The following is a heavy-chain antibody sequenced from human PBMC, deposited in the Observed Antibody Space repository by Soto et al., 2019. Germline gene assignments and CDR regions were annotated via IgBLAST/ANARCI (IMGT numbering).Heavy chain of an antibody. CDR2: ISSNSAYI. Sequence: GGSLRLSCAASGFTFRSFTMNWVRQAPGKGLEWVSTISSNSAYIYYTDALRGRFTSSRDNAKNSLHLQMNSLRAEDTAAYYCTRDASRDSSARGWFDPWGPGTLVTVSS. J-gene: IGHJ5*02. CDR1: GFTFRSFT. V-gene: IGHV3-21*01. CDR3: TRDASRDSSARGWFDP. D-gene: IGHD6-13*01.